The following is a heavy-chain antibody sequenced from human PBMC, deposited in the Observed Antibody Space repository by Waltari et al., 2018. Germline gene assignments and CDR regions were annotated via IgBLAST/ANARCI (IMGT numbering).Heavy chain of an antibody. CDR1: GYTFTDYY. D-gene: IGHD1-20*01. V-gene: IGHV1-69-2*01. Sequence: EVQLVQSGAEVKKPGATVKISCKASGYTFTDYYMHWVQQAPGKGLEWMGRVDPEDGETIHAEKFQGRFTITADTSTDTAYMELSSLRSEDTAVYYCATVSLTDYYYYYYMDVWGKGTTVTVSS. CDR2: VDPEDGET. CDR3: ATVSLTDYYYYYYMDV. J-gene: IGHJ6*03.